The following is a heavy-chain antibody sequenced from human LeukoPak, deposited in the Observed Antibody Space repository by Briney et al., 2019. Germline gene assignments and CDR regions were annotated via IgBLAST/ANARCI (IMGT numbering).Heavy chain of an antibody. J-gene: IGHJ4*02. V-gene: IGHV4-34*01. CDR1: GGSFSGYY. D-gene: IGHD6-13*01. CDR2: INHSGST. Sequence: SETLSLTCAVYGGSFSGYYWSWIRQPPGKGLEWIGEINHSGSTNYSPSLKSRVTIPVDTSKNQFSLKLSSVTAADNAVYYCARGNPYSSSWYYFDYWGQGTLVTVSS. CDR3: ARGNPYSSSWYYFDY.